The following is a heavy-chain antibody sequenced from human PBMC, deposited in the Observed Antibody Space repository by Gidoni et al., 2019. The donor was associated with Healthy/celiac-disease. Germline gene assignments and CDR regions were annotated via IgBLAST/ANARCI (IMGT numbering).Heavy chain of an antibody. J-gene: IGHJ4*02. CDR2: IKSKTDGGTT. Sequence: EVQLVESGGGLVKPGGSLRLSCAASGFTFSTAWMSWVRQAPGKGLEWVGRIKSKTDGGTTDYAAPVKGRFTISRDDSKNTLYLQMNSLKTEDTAVYYCTTEVLPYSSSWAFDYWGQGTLVTVSS. V-gene: IGHV3-15*01. CDR1: GFTFSTAW. CDR3: TTEVLPYSSSWAFDY. D-gene: IGHD6-13*01.